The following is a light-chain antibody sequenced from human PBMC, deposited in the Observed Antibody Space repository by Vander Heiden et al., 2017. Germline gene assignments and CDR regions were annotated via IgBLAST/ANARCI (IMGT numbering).Light chain of an antibody. V-gene: IGKV3-15*01. J-gene: IGKJ1*01. Sequence: EIVMSQSLATLSVSPGERATLSCRASQNVRSNLAWFQQKPGQAPRLLIYGASTRATGIPARFSGSGSGTDFTLTISSLQSEDFAVYYCQQYYNWPTFGQGTKVEIK. CDR2: GAS. CDR1: QNVRSN. CDR3: QQYYNWPT.